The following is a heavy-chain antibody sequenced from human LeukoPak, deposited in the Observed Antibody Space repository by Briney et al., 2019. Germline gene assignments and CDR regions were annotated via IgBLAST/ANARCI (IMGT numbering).Heavy chain of an antibody. V-gene: IGHV3-48*03. CDR2: ISSSGNSI. J-gene: IGHJ4*02. CDR3: ARQGKNYFHTTLDF. Sequence: PGGSLRLSCAASGFTFSSYEMNCVRQAPGKGLEWISYISSSGNSIFYADSVKGRFTVSRDNAKNSVYLRMNSLRAEDTAVYYCARQGKNYFHTTLDFWGQGTLFTVSS. D-gene: IGHD2/OR15-2a*01. CDR1: GFTFSSYE.